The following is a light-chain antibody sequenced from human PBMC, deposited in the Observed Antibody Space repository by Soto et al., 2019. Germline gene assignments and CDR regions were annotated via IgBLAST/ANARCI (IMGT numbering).Light chain of an antibody. V-gene: IGKV1-5*01. J-gene: IGKJ3*01. CDR2: DAS. Sequence: DIQMTQSPSTLSVSVGDGVTITCRASQNINDWLAWYQQKPGKAPKLLIYDASSLQSGVPSRFSGSGSGTEFPLTISSLQLEDFATYYCQQYNAFSSSVIFGPGTKVQIK. CDR1: QNINDW. CDR3: QQYNAFSSSVI.